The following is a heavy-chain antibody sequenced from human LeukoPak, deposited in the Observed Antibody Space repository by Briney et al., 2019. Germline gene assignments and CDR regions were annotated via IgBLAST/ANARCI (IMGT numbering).Heavy chain of an antibody. CDR1: GGTFSSYA. CDR2: IIPILGIA. V-gene: IGHV1-69*04. J-gene: IGHJ3*02. Sequence: ASVKVSCKASGGTFSSYAISWVRQAPGQGLEWMGRIIPILGIANYAQKFQGRVTITADKSTSTAYMELSSLRSEDTAVYYCARDGAGDCSGGSCYSGPDAFDIWGQGTMVTVSS. D-gene: IGHD2-15*01. CDR3: ARDGAGDCSGGSCYSGPDAFDI.